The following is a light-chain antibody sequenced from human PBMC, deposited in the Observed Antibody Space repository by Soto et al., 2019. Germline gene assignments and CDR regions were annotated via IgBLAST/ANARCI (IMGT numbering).Light chain of an antibody. Sequence: EIVLSQSRATLYLSPGERAPLSCLACHRFRSYLAWYQQKPGHAPMLLIYDASNRATGIPARFSGSGSGTDFTLTISSLEPEDFAVYYCQQSSNWPLTFGPGTKVDIK. J-gene: IGKJ3*01. CDR2: DAS. CDR1: HRFRSY. CDR3: QQSSNWPLT. V-gene: IGKV3-11*01.